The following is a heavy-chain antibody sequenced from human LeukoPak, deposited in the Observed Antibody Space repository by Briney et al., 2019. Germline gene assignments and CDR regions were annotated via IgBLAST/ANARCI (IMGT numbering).Heavy chain of an antibody. CDR1: GFTFSRYS. Sequence: TGGSLRLSCAASGFTFSRYSMNWVRQAPGKGLEWVSSITSSSSYIYYADSVKGRFTISRDNAKNSLYLQMNSLRAEDTAVYYCARDLPSYSSSSLFDYWGQGTLVTVSS. CDR3: ARDLPSYSSSSLFDY. D-gene: IGHD6-6*01. CDR2: ITSSSSYI. V-gene: IGHV3-21*01. J-gene: IGHJ4*02.